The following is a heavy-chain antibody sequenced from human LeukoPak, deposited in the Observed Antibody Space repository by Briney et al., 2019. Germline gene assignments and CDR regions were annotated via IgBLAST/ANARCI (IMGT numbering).Heavy chain of an antibody. CDR3: ARSHATRGSSYGGIWVAFDI. J-gene: IGHJ3*02. CDR2: INHSGST. CDR1: GEYFSTYY. Sequence: PSETLSLTCAVYGEYFSTYYYSWIRQPPGKGLEWIGEINHSGSTNYNPSLKSRLTISVDMSKKQFFLRLSSVTAADTAMYYCARSHATRGSSYGGIWVAFDIWGQGTMVTVSS. D-gene: IGHD5-18*01. V-gene: IGHV4-34*01.